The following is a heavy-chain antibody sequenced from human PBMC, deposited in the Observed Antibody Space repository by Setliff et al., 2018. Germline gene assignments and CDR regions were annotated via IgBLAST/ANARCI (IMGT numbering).Heavy chain of an antibody. J-gene: IGHJ4*02. CDR3: ARVHYETSTYSPTLFDH. CDR1: GYTFTSYG. Sequence: ASVKVSCKASGYTFTSYGISWVRQAPGQGLEWMGWISAYNGNTNYAQKLQGRVTMTTDTSTSTAYMELRSLRSDDTAVYYCARVHYETSTYSPTLFDHWGQGALVT. CDR2: ISAYNGNT. D-gene: IGHD3-22*01. V-gene: IGHV1-18*01.